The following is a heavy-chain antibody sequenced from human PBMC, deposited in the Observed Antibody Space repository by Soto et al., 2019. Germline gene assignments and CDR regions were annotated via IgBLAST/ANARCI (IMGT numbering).Heavy chain of an antibody. CDR2: IYWDDDK. CDR1: GFSLTTSGVG. CDR3: AHRVLRTVFGLVTTTAIYFDF. D-gene: IGHD3-3*01. J-gene: IGHJ4*02. Sequence: QITLNESGPPVVRPTETLTLTCRFSGFSLTTSGVGVGWIRQSPGKAPEWLALIYWDDDKRYSASLKSRLTINNDISKNQVVLTVSDLDPTDTATYYCAHRVLRTVFGLVTTTAIYFDFWGQGTPVAVSS. V-gene: IGHV2-5*02.